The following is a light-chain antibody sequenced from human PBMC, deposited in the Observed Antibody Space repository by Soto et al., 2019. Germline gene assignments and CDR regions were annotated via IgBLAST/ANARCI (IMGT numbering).Light chain of an antibody. J-gene: IGLJ1*01. V-gene: IGLV2-14*01. Sequence: QSALTQPASVSGSPGQSITISCTGTSGDIGSYNRVSWYQQHPGKAPKLIIYEVTDRPSGVSNRFSGSKSGNTASLTISGLKAEDEAKYYCSSYTNINTRACVFGTGTKMTVL. CDR2: EVT. CDR1: SGDIGSYNR. CDR3: SSYTNINTRACV.